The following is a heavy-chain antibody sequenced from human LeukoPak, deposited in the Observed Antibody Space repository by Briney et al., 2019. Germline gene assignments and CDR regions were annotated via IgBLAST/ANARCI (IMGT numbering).Heavy chain of an antibody. V-gene: IGHV3-20*04. D-gene: IGHD3-22*01. CDR1: EFNFDDYA. CDR2: INWNGGTT. Sequence: PGGSLRLSCEASEFNFDDYAMAWVRQAPGKGLEWVAGINWNGGTTSYADSVKGRFTISRDNAKNSLYLQMNSLRAEDAALYYCARNRYYYDSSGSPPLYLSYYYMDVWGKGTTVTVSS. CDR3: ARNRYYYDSSGSPPLYLSYYYMDV. J-gene: IGHJ6*03.